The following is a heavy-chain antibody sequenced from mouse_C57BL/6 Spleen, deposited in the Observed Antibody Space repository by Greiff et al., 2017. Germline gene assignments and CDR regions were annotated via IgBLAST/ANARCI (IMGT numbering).Heavy chain of an antibody. D-gene: IGHD2-4*01. CDR3: ARDDYAFGY. CDR1: GYSFTGYF. V-gene: IGHV1-20*01. J-gene: IGHJ2*01. CDR2: INPYNGDT. Sequence: EVQLQPSGPELVKPGDSVKISCKASGYSFTGYFMNWVMQSHGKSLEWIGRINPYNGDTFYNQKFKGKATLTVDKSSSTAHMELRSLTSEDSAVYYCARDDYAFGYWGQGTTLTVSS.